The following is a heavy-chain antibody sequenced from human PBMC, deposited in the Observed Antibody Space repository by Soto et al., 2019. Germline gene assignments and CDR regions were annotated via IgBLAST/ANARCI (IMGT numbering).Heavy chain of an antibody. Sequence: SETLSLTCTVSGGSISSSRYYWGWIRQPPGKGLEWIGSIFYSGSTYHNPSLKSRVTISVDTSKNQFSLKLSSVTAADTAVYYCARNPTARLDAFDIWGQGKMVTVSS. CDR1: GGSISSSRYY. J-gene: IGHJ3*02. V-gene: IGHV4-39*01. CDR3: ARNPTARLDAFDI. CDR2: IFYSGST.